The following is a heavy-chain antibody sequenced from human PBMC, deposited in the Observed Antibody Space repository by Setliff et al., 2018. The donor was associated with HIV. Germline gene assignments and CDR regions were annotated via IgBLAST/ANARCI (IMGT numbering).Heavy chain of an antibody. CDR1: GGSFSGYY. CDR2: INHSGST. D-gene: IGHD5-18*01. Sequence: SETLSLTCAVYGGSFSGYYWSWIRQPPGKGLEWNGEINHSGSTNYNPSLKSRVTISVDTSKTQFSLKLSSVTAADTAVYYCARDGRYSFGYNWFEPWGQGTLVTVSS. V-gene: IGHV4-34*01. J-gene: IGHJ5*02. CDR3: ARDGRYSFGYNWFEP.